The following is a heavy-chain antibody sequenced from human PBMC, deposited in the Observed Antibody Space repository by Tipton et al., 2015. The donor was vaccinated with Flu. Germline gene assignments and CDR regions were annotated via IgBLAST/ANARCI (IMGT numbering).Heavy chain of an antibody. Sequence: LRLSCAASGFTFSSYSMNWVRQAPGKGLEWVGSIYYSGSTYYNPSLKSRVTISVDTSKNQFSLKLSSVTAADTAVYYCARGKGDFDYWGQGTLVTVSS. CDR1: GFTFSSYS. CDR2: IYYSGST. J-gene: IGHJ4*02. V-gene: IGHV4-39*07. CDR3: ARGKGDFDY.